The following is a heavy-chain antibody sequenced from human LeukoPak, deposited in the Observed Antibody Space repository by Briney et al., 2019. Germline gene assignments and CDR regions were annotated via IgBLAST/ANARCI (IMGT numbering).Heavy chain of an antibody. CDR2: ITSSSSYI. CDR3: ARDPYSGNYGNYYYYYMDV. V-gene: IGHV3-21*06. CDR1: GFTFSTYN. D-gene: IGHD1-26*01. Sequence: GGSLRLSCAASGFTFSTYNMNWVRHAPGKGLEWISSITSSSSYIYYADSVKGRFTISRDNAKNSLFLQMNNLSPDDTAVYFCARDPYSGNYGNYYYYYMDVWGKGATVTISS. J-gene: IGHJ6*03.